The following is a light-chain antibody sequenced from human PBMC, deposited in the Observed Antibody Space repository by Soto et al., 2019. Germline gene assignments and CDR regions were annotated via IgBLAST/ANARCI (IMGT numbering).Light chain of an antibody. CDR1: QDFSNF. CDR3: QQLYSFPLT. Sequence: DVQLTQYPSFLSASIGERVTITCRASQDFSNFLAWYQQKPGRAPKLLMYDASTLQSGVPSRFSGSGSGTEFTLTISSLQPEDFATYYCQQLYSFPLTFGGGTKV. J-gene: IGKJ4*01. V-gene: IGKV1-9*01. CDR2: DAS.